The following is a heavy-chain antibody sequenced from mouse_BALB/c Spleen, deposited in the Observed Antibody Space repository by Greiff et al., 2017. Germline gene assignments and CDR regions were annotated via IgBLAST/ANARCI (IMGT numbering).Heavy chain of an antibody. J-gene: IGHJ3*01. CDR1: GFNIKDTY. D-gene: IGHD1-1*01. CDR3: AISPYYSSSYSFAY. V-gene: IGHV14-3*02. CDR2: IEPANGNT. Sequence: EVQLQQSGAELVKPGASVKLSCTASGFNIKDTYMHWVKQRPEQGLEWIGRIEPANGNTKYDPKFQGKATITADTSSNTAYLQLSSLTSEDTAVYYCAISPYYSSSYSFAYWGQGTLVTVSA.